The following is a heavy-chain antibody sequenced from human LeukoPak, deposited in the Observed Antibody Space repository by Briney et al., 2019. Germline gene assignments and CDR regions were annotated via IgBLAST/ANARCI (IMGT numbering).Heavy chain of an antibody. J-gene: IGHJ4*02. D-gene: IGHD1-7*01. V-gene: IGHV4-59*01. CDR3: ARVGTTATHFDY. CDR2: IYYTGNT. Sequence: SETLSLTCTVSGDSINNYYWSWIRQSPGKGLERIGYIYYTGNTNYNPSLKSRVTISVDTSKNQFSLKLTSVTAADTAVYCCARVGTTATHFDYWGQGTLVTVSS. CDR1: GDSINNYY.